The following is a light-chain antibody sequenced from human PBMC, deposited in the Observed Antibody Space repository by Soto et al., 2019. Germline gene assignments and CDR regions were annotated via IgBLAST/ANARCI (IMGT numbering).Light chain of an antibody. V-gene: IGKV3-20*01. CDR3: QYYGTSPQT. Sequence: EIVLTQSPGTLSLSPVERATLSCMASQSLSGSYLAWYQQKPGQAPKLVIHGASSRAAGIPDRFIGSGSGTDFTLTISRLEPEDFAVYYCQYYGTSPQTFGQGTKVDNK. CDR2: GAS. J-gene: IGKJ1*01. CDR1: QSLSGSY.